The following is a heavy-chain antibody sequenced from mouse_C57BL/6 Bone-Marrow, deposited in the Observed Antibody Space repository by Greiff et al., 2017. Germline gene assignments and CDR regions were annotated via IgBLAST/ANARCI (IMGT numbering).Heavy chain of an antibody. D-gene: IGHD1-1*01. CDR2: IDPSDSYT. V-gene: IGHV1-69*01. J-gene: IGHJ1*03. CDR3: ARRLYYGSSYRYFDV. Sequence: QVQLQQPGAELVMPGASVKLSCKASGYTFTSYWMHWVKQRPGQGLEWIGEIDPSDSYTNYNQKFKGKSTLTVDKSSSTAYMQLSSLPSEDSAVYYCARRLYYGSSYRYFDVWGTGTTVTVSS. CDR1: GYTFTSYW.